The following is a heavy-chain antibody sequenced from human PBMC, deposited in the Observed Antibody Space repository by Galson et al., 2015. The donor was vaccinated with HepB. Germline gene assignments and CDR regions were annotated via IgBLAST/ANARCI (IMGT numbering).Heavy chain of an antibody. CDR3: AKDRAWELLIYGTDV. D-gene: IGHD1-26*01. Sequence: SLRLSCAASGFTFSSYGMHWVRQAPGKGLEWVAVISYDGSNKYYADSVKGRFTISRDNSKNTLYLQMNSLRAEDTAVYYCAKDRAWELLIYGTDVWGQGTTVTVSS. CDR1: GFTFSSYG. CDR2: ISYDGSNK. V-gene: IGHV3-30*18. J-gene: IGHJ6*02.